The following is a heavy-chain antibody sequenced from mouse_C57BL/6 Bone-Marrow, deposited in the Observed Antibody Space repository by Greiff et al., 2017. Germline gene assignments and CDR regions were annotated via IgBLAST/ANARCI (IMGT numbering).Heavy chain of an antibody. J-gene: IGHJ3*01. CDR1: GFTFSDYG. CDR2: LSNLAYSI. Sequence: EVKLVESGGGLVQPGGSLKLSCAASGFTFSDYGMAWVRQAPRKGPEWVAFLSNLAYSIYYADTVTGRFTISRENAKNTLYLEMSSLRAEDTAMYYCAKGDWFAYWGQGTLVTVSA. V-gene: IGHV5-15*01. CDR3: AKGDWFAY.